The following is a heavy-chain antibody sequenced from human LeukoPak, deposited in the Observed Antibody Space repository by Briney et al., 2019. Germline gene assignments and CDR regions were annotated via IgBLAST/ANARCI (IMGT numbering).Heavy chain of an antibody. CDR2: MNPNSGNT. V-gene: IGHV1-8*03. CDR1: GYTFTSYD. Sequence: ASVEVSCKASGYTFTSYDINWVRQATGQGLEWMGWMNPNSGNTGYAQKFQGRVTITRNTSISTAYMELSSLRSEDTAVYYCARMSSWYYFDYWGQGTLVTVSS. CDR3: ARMSSWYYFDY. D-gene: IGHD6-13*01. J-gene: IGHJ4*02.